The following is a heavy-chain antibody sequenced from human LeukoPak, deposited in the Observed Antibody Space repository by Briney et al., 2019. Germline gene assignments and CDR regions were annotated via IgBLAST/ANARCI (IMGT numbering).Heavy chain of an antibody. CDR2: IKQDGSET. CDR3: VGCSGGTCSDFDY. J-gene: IGHJ4*02. Sequence: GGSPRLSCEASGLTFSNFWMTWLRQAPGKGLEWVANIKQDGSETYYLDSVRGRFTISRDNAKNSMYLQMNSLKAEDTAVYYCVGCSGGTCSDFDYWGRGTLVTVSS. CDR1: GLTFSNFW. V-gene: IGHV3-7*01. D-gene: IGHD2-15*01.